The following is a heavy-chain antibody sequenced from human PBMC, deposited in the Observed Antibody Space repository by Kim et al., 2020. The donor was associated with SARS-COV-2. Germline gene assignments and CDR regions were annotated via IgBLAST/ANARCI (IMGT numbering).Heavy chain of an antibody. Sequence: SETLSLTCTVSGGSISSSSYYWGWIRQPPGKGLEWIGSIYYSGSTYYNPSLKSRVTISVDTSKNQFSLKLSSVTAADTAVYYCARLGFRYDSSGYYPYYYYYGMDVWGQGTTVTVSS. V-gene: IGHV4-39*01. CDR3: ARLGFRYDSSGYYPYYYYYGMDV. CDR1: GGSISSSSYY. D-gene: IGHD3-22*01. J-gene: IGHJ6*02. CDR2: IYYSGST.